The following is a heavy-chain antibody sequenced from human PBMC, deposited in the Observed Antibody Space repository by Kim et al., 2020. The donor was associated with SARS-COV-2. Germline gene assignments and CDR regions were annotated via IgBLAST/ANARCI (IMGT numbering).Heavy chain of an antibody. D-gene: IGHD2-15*01. CDR3: ARAGYCSGGTCNREVY. Sequence: GGSLRLSCVASGFTFGTYGGIWVRQAPGKGLEWVADINQDGSEKYYAESVKGRFTISRDNAQNSLYLQMNSLRVEDTAVYFCARAGYCSGGTCNREVYWGQGTLAIVSS. J-gene: IGHJ4*02. V-gene: IGHV3-7*01. CDR1: GFTFGTYG. CDR2: INQDGSEK.